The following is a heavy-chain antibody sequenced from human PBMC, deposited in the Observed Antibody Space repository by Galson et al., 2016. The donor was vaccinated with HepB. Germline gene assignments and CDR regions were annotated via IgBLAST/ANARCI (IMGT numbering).Heavy chain of an antibody. CDR3: AKDEPPAIS. CDR2: VTGSGVST. Sequence: SLRLSCAASGFSFSNFAMNWVRQAPGKGLEWVAGVTGSGVSTFYSNSVKGRCTISRDNAKNITYLQMDSLRADDTAVYYCAKDEPPAISWGQGTLVTVSS. D-gene: IGHD3-9*01. V-gene: IGHV3-23*01. CDR1: GFSFSNFA. J-gene: IGHJ4*02.